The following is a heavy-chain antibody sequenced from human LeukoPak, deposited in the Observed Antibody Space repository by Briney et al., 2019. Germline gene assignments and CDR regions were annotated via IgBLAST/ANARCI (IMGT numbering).Heavy chain of an antibody. CDR3: ARRTPITMVRGVIPLYYFDY. D-gene: IGHD3-10*01. CDR1: KFTFSNYW. Sequence: GGSLRLSCAASKFTFSNYWMSWVRQAPGKGLEWVANIKQDGSEKYYVDSVKGRFTISRDNAKNSLYLQMNSLRAEDTAVYYCARRTPITMVRGVIPLYYFDYWGQGTLVTVSS. J-gene: IGHJ4*02. CDR2: IKQDGSEK. V-gene: IGHV3-7*04.